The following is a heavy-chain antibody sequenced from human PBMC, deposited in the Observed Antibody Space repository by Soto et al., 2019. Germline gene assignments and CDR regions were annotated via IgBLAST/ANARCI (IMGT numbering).Heavy chain of an antibody. V-gene: IGHV3-23*01. Sequence: PGGSLRLSCAASGFTFSNFAMSWVRQAPGKGLEWVSSVSASGDSTYYADSVKGRFTISRDNSKNSLYLHMNSLRAEDTAIYYCATLKARYCSGGSCDPEYYGMDIWGQGTTVTVSS. CDR1: GFTFSNFA. CDR2: VSASGDST. J-gene: IGHJ6*02. D-gene: IGHD2-15*01. CDR3: ATLKARYCSGGSCDPEYYGMDI.